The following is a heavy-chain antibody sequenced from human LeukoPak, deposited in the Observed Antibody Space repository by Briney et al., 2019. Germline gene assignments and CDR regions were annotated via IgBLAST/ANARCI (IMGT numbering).Heavy chain of an antibody. D-gene: IGHD3-10*01. J-gene: IGHJ6*03. V-gene: IGHV1-2*02. Sequence: GASVKVSCKASGYTFTGYYMHWVRQAPGQGLEWMGWINPNSGGTNYAQKFQGRVTMTRDTSISTAYMELSRLRSDDTAVYYCARVQYYYGSGSEDRQRYYYYYMDVWGKGTTVTVSS. CDR3: ARVQYYYGSGSEDRQRYYYYYMDV. CDR1: GYTFTGYY. CDR2: INPNSGGT.